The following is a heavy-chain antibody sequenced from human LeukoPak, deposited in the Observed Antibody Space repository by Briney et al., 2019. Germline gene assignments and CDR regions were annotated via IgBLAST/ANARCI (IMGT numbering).Heavy chain of an antibody. CDR3: ARYYYDSSGYTNRENWFDP. CDR2: ISSNGGST. V-gene: IGHV3-64*01. Sequence: GGSLRLSCAASGFTFSSYAMSWVRQAPGKGLEWVSAISSNGGSTYYANSVKGRFTISRDNSKNTLYLQMGSLRAEDMAVYYCARYYYDSSGYTNRENWFDPWGQGTLVTVSS. D-gene: IGHD3-22*01. CDR1: GFTFSSYA. J-gene: IGHJ5*02.